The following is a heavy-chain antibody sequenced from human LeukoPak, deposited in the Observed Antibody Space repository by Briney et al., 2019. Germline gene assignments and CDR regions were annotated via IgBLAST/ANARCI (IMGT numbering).Heavy chain of an antibody. D-gene: IGHD3-22*01. CDR1: GFTFSSYA. J-gene: IGHJ4*02. CDR3: AKDRVSSHDKSGFYQHQLFYFDH. Sequence: GGSLRLSCAASGFTFSSYAMSWVRQAPGKGLEWVSAISGSGGSTYYADSVKGRFTISRDNSKNTLYLQLNSLRAEDTAIYYCAKDRVSSHDKSGFYQHQLFYFDHWGQGTLVTVSS. V-gene: IGHV3-23*01. CDR2: ISGSGGST.